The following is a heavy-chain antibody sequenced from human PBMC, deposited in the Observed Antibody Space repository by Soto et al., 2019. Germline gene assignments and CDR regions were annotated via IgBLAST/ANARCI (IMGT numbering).Heavy chain of an antibody. D-gene: IGHD3-3*01. V-gene: IGHV1-69*13. Sequence: SVKVSCKASGGTFSSYAISWVRRAPGQGLEWMGGIIPIFGTANYAQKFQGRVTITADESTSTAYMELSSLRSEDTAVYYCARDWGDYDFWSGSHEMAQHPRKTYGMDVWGQGTTVTVSS. CDR1: GGTFSSYA. CDR2: IIPIFGTA. CDR3: ARDWGDYDFWSGSHEMAQHPRKTYGMDV. J-gene: IGHJ6*02.